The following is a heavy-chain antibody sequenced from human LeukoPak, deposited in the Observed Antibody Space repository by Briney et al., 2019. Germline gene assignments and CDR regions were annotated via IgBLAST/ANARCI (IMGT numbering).Heavy chain of an antibody. CDR3: AREGCSSTSCYAWDYYYGMDV. D-gene: IGHD2-2*01. Sequence: PGRSLRLSCAASGFTFSSYAMHWVRQAPGKGLEWVAVISYVGSNKYYADSVKGRFTISRDNSKNTLYLQMNSLRAEDTAVYYCAREGCSSTSCYAWDYYYGMDVWGQGTTVTVSS. V-gene: IGHV3-30-3*01. CDR1: GFTFSSYA. CDR2: ISYVGSNK. J-gene: IGHJ6*02.